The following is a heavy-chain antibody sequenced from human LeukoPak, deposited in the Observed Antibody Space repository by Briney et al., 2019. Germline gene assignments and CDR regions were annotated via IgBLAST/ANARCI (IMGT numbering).Heavy chain of an antibody. V-gene: IGHV3-30*18. CDR1: GFTVSSNY. D-gene: IGHD6-19*01. CDR3: AKRPSSGWYFFDY. Sequence: GGSLRLSCAASGFTVSSNYMSWVRQAPGKGLEWVAVISYDGSNKYYADSVKGRFTISRDNSKNTLYLQMNSLRAEDTAVYYCAKRPSSGWYFFDYWGQGTLVTVSS. CDR2: ISYDGSNK. J-gene: IGHJ4*02.